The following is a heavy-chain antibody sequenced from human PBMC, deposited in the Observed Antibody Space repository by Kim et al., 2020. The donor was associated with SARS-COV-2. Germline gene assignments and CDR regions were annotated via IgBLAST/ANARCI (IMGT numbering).Heavy chain of an antibody. D-gene: IGHD4-17*01. CDR2: ISGSGGST. CDR1: GFTFSSYA. Sequence: GGSLRLSCAASGFTFSSYAMSWVRQAPGKGLEWVSAISGSGGSTYYADSVKGRFTISRDNSKNTLYLQMNSLRAEDTAVYHCAKDLSHDYGDYATTYYFDYWGQGTLVTVSS. J-gene: IGHJ4*02. V-gene: IGHV3-23*01. CDR3: AKDLSHDYGDYATTYYFDY.